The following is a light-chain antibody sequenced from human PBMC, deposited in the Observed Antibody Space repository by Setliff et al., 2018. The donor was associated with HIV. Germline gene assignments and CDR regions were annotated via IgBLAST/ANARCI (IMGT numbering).Light chain of an antibody. V-gene: IGLV2-23*02. CDR1: SSDVGNYNL. CDR3: CPYARSSTYV. J-gene: IGLJ1*01. Sequence: QSVLTQPASVSRSPGQSITLSCTGSSSDVGNYNLVSWYQHHPGTAPKLVIYEVTKRPSGVSNRFSGSKSGNTAYLTISGLQSEYEADYYCCPYARSSTYVFGPGTKVTVL. CDR2: EVT.